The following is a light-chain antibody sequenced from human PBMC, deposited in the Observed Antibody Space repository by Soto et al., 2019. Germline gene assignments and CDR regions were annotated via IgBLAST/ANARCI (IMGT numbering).Light chain of an antibody. Sequence: DIQMTQSPSTLSASVGDRVTITCRASQSISSWLAWYQQKPGKAPKLLIYKASSLESGVPSRFSGSGSGTEVTLTISSLQQEDFATYYCQQYNSSPTFGQGTKVEIK. CDR2: KAS. V-gene: IGKV1-5*03. CDR1: QSISSW. CDR3: QQYNSSPT. J-gene: IGKJ1*01.